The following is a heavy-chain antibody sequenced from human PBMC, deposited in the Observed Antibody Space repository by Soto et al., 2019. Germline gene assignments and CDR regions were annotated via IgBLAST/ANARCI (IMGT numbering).Heavy chain of an antibody. CDR3: ARVVVVVAANNWFDP. Sequence: LSLSCTGSGDTFTGYCFSWVRQLPGKGLEWIGEINHSGSTNYNPSLKSRVTISVETSKNQFPLKLSSVTAADTAVYYCARVVVVVAANNWFDPWGQGTLVTVSS. CDR2: INHSGST. D-gene: IGHD2-15*01. J-gene: IGHJ5*02. V-gene: IGHV4-34*08. CDR1: GDTFTGYC.